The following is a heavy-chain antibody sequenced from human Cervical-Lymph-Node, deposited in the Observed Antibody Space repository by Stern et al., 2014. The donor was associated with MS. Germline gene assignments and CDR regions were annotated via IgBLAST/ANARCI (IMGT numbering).Heavy chain of an antibody. Sequence: VQLEESGAEVKKPGASVKVSCKASGYTFTGQYLHWVRQAPGQGLEWMGRINPDSGATNYAQKFQGRVTLTRDTSITTAYMELNRLRSDDTAVYYCTKAEHDYWGQGTLVTVSS. V-gene: IGHV1-2*06. CDR1: GYTFTGQY. J-gene: IGHJ4*02. CDR2: INPDSGAT. CDR3: TKAEHDY. D-gene: IGHD1-14*01.